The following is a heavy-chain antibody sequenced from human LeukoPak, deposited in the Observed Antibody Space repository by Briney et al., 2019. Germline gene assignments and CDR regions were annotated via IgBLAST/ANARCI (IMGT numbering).Heavy chain of an antibody. CDR2: IFYSGST. Sequence: SETLSLTCSVSSGSISGYYWNWIRQPPGKGLEWIGQIFYSGSTTYNPSLKSRVTISVDTSKNQFSLKLSSVTAADTAVYYCARDLDGSGSILYNWFDPXXXXXLVTVSS. CDR1: SGSISGYY. D-gene: IGHD3-10*01. J-gene: IGHJ5*02. V-gene: IGHV4-59*12. CDR3: ARDLDGSGSILYNWFDP.